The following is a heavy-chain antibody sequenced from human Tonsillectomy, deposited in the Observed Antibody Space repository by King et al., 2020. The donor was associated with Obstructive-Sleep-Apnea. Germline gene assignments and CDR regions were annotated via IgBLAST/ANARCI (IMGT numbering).Heavy chain of an antibody. D-gene: IGHD5-18*01. Sequence: VQLVESGGGLVQPGGSLKLSCAASGFSFSGSAMHWVRQASGKGLEWVGRIRSKANSYATAYGASVKGRFTISRDDSKNTAYLQMNSLKTEDTAVYYCTSDTFQYYYYYYGMDVWGQGTTVTVSS. V-gene: IGHV3-73*01. CDR1: GFSFSGSA. J-gene: IGHJ6*02. CDR2: IRSKANSYAT. CDR3: TSDTFQYYYYYYGMDV.